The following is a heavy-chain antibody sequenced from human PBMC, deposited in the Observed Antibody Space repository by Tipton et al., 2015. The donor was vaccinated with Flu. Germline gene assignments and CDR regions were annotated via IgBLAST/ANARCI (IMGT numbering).Heavy chain of an antibody. CDR3: ARLWDYGDYYYYYGLDV. D-gene: IGHD4-17*01. CDR2: IYYGGST. Sequence: TLSLTCTLSGGSVSSSVYYWAWIRQPPGKGLEWIGSIYYGGSTFYNPPLSRRVAISVGRSKNQFSLRLTSVTAADTAVYYCARLWDYGDYYYYYGLDVWGQGTTVTVSS. V-gene: IGHV4-39*01. J-gene: IGHJ6*02. CDR1: GGSVSSSVYY.